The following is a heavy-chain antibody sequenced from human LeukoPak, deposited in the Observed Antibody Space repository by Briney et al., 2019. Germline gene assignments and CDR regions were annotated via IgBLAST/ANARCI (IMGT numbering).Heavy chain of an antibody. CDR1: GGSISSSSYY. CDR2: IYYSGST. V-gene: IGHV4-39*07. Sequence: PSETLSLTCTVSGGSISSSSYYWGWLRQPPGKGLEWIGSIYYSGSTYYNPSLKSRVTISVDTSKNQFSLKLSSVTAADTAVYYCARPYTLGWFDSWGQGTLVTVSS. J-gene: IGHJ5*01. CDR3: ARPYTLGWFDS. D-gene: IGHD7-27*01.